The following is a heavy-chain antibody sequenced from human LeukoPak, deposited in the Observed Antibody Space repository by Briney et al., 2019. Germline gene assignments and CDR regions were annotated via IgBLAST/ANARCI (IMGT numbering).Heavy chain of an antibody. CDR1: GFTFSSYA. Sequence: KSGGSLRLSCAASGFTFSSYAMSWVRQAPGKGLEWVSAISGSGGSTYYADSVKGRFTISRDNSKNTLYLQMNSLRAEDTAVYYCAKDLGSVVTPPSLDYWGQGTLVTVSS. J-gene: IGHJ4*02. CDR2: ISGSGGST. CDR3: AKDLGSVVTPPSLDY. V-gene: IGHV3-23*01. D-gene: IGHD4-23*01.